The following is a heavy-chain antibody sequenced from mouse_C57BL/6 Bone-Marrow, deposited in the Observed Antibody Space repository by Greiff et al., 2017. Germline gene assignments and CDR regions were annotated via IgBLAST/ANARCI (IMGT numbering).Heavy chain of an antibody. J-gene: IGHJ2*01. CDR3: ARFDYDLDY. D-gene: IGHD2-4*01. Sequence: VHVKQSGPVLVKPGASVKMSCKASGYTFTDYYMNWVKQSHGKSLEWIGVINPYNGGTSYNQKFKGKATLTVDKSSSTAYMELNSLTSEDSAVYYCARFDYDLDYWGQGTTLTVSS. V-gene: IGHV1-19*01. CDR1: GYTFTDYY. CDR2: INPYNGGT.